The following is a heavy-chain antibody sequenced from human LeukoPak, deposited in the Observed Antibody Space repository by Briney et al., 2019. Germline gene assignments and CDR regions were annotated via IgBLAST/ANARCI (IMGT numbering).Heavy chain of an antibody. J-gene: IGHJ4*02. V-gene: IGHV3-23*01. CDR3: AKDTAQWLANFDY. D-gene: IGHD6-19*01. CDR1: GFTVSSNY. Sequence: PGGSLRLSCAVSGFTVSSNYMSWVRQAPGKGLEWVSAISGSGGSTYYADSVKGRFTISRDNSKNTLCLQMNSLRAEDTAVYYCAKDTAQWLANFDYWGQGTLVTVSS. CDR2: ISGSGGST.